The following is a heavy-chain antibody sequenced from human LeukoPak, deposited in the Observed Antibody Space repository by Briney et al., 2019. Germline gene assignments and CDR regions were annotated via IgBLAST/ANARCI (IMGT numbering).Heavy chain of an antibody. CDR3: GRKGPYNWFDP. J-gene: IGHJ5*02. CDR1: GGSFSGYY. CDR2: INHSGST. Sequence: SETLSLTCAVYGGSFSGYYWSWIRQPPGKGLEWIGEINHSGSTNYNPSLKSRVTISVDTSKNQFSLKLSSVTAADTAVYYCGRKGPYNWFDPWGQGTLVTVSS. V-gene: IGHV4-34*01.